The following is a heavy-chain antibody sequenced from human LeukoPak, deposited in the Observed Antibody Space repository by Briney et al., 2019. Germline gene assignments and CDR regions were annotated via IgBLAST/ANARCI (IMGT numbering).Heavy chain of an antibody. V-gene: IGHV1-24*01. CDR1: GYTLTELS. CDR2: FDPEDGET. CDR3: ATSSIVATGGLFYFDY. J-gene: IGHJ4*02. D-gene: IGHD5-12*01. Sequence: ASVKVSCKVSGYTLTELSMHWVRQAPGKGLEWMGGFDPEDGETIYAQKFQGRVTMTEDTSTDTAYMELSSLRSEDTAVYYCATSSIVATGGLFYFDYWGQGTLVTVSS.